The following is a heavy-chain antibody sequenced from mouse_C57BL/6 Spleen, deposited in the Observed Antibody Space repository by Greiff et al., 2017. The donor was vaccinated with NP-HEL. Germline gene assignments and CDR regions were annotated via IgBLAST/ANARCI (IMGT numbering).Heavy chain of an antibody. CDR2: INPGSGGT. J-gene: IGHJ2*01. D-gene: IGHD1-1*02. CDR1: GYAFTNYL. Sequence: VQLQQSGAELVRPGTSVKVSCKASGYAFTNYLIEWVKQRPGQGLEWIGVINPGSGGTNYNEKFKGKATLTADKSSSTAYMQLSSLTSEDSAVYFCARYGGLPYYFDYWGQGTTLTVSS. V-gene: IGHV1-54*01. CDR3: ARYGGLPYYFDY.